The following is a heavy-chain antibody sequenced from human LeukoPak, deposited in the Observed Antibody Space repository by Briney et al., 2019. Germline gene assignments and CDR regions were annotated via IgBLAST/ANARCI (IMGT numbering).Heavy chain of an antibody. CDR1: GYIFTSYG. V-gene: IGHV1-18*01. Sequence: ASVKVSCKASGYIFTSYGITWVRQAPGQGLEWMGWISGYNGNADYAQKLQDRVTMTTDTSTSTAYMELRSLRSDDTAVYYCARGGGILRYCSSTSCPNWFDPWGQGTLATVSS. D-gene: IGHD2-2*01. CDR3: ARGGGILRYCSSTSCPNWFDP. CDR2: ISGYNGNA. J-gene: IGHJ5*02.